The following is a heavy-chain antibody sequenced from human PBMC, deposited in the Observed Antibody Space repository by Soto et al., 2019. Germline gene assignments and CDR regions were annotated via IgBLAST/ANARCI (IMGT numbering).Heavy chain of an antibody. V-gene: IGHV3-49*03. CDR2: IRSKGYGGTT. D-gene: IGHD6-13*01. J-gene: IGHJ4*02. CDR3: TRRGTIAAVDY. Sequence: GGSLRLSCTASGFTFGDYAMSWFRQAPGKGLEWVGFIRSKGYGGTTGYAASVKGRFTISRDDSKSIAYLQMDSLKTEDTAVYYCTRRGTIAAVDYWGQGSLVTVSS. CDR1: GFTFGDYA.